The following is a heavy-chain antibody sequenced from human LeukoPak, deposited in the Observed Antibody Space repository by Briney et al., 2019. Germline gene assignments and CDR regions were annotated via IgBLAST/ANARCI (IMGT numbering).Heavy chain of an antibody. CDR2: ISGSGGST. CDR3: AKPGDGSGWYVPHY. D-gene: IGHD6-19*01. CDR1: GFTFSSYA. Sequence: GGSLRLSYAASGFTFSSYAMSWVRQAPGKALEWVSAISGSGGSTYYADSVKGRFTISRDNSKNTLYLQMNSLRAEDTAVYYCAKPGDGSGWYVPHYWGQGTLVTVSS. J-gene: IGHJ4*02. V-gene: IGHV3-23*01.